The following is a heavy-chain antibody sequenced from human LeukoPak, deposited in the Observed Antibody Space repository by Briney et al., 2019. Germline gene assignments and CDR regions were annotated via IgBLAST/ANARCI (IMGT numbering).Heavy chain of an antibody. J-gene: IGHJ1*01. CDR3: TTDPPWWLAKYFQH. CDR2: ISYDGSNK. Sequence: GGSLRLSCAASGFTFSSYAMHWVRQAPGKGLEWVAVISYDGSNKYYADSVKGRFTISRDNSKNTLYLQMNSLKTEDTAVYYCTTDPPWWLAKYFQHWGQGPLVTVSS. CDR1: GFTFSSYA. V-gene: IGHV3-30*04. D-gene: IGHD6-19*01.